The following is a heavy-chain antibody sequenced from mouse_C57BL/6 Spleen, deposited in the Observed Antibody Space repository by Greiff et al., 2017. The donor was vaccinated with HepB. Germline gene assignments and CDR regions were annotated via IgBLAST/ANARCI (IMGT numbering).Heavy chain of an antibody. J-gene: IGHJ2*01. V-gene: IGHV1-55*01. CDR3: ARGGGLYDYDGGFDY. D-gene: IGHD2-4*01. CDR2: IYPGSGST. CDR1: GYTFTSYW. Sequence: VQLQQPGAELVKPGASVKMSCKASGYTFTSYWITWVKQRPGQGLEWIGDIYPGSGSTNYNEKFKSKATLTVDTSSSTAYMQLSSLTSEDSAVYYCARGGGLYDYDGGFDYWGQGTTLTVSS.